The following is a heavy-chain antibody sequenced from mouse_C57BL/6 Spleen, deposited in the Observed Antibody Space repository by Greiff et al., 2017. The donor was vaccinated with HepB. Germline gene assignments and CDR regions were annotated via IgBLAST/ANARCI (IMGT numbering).Heavy chain of an antibody. Sequence: VQLQQSGAELVKPGASVKISCKASGYAFSSYWMNWVKQRPGKGLEWIGQIYPGNGDTNYNGKFKGKATLTADKSSSTAYMQLSSLTSEDSAVYFCARTTVGYYYAMDYWGQGTSVTVSS. J-gene: IGHJ4*01. V-gene: IGHV1-80*01. CDR1: GYAFSSYW. CDR2: IYPGNGDT. CDR3: ARTTVGYYYAMDY. D-gene: IGHD1-1*01.